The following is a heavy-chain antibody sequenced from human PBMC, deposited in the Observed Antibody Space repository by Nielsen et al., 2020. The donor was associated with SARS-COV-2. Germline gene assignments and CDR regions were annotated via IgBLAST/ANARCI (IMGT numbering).Heavy chain of an antibody. V-gene: IGHV3-20*04. D-gene: IGHD6-19*01. CDR1: GFTFDDYG. CDR2: INWNGGST. J-gene: IGHJ3*02. CDR3: ASLPTGSAVAGTYAFDI. Sequence: GESLKISCAASGFTFDDYGMSWVRQAPGKGLEWVSGINWNGGSTGYADSVKGRFTISRDNAKNTLYLQMNSLRAEDTAVYYCASLPTGSAVAGTYAFDIWGQGTMVTVSS.